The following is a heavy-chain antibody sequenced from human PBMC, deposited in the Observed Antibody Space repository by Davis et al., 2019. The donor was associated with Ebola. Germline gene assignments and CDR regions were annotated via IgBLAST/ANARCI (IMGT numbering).Heavy chain of an antibody. V-gene: IGHV1-3*01. J-gene: IGHJ4*02. CDR3: ARDWRGNLVFDY. CDR1: GYIFTSYA. D-gene: IGHD3-10*01. CDR2: INAGNGDT. Sequence: AASVKVSCKASGYIFTSYAMHWVRQAPGQRLEWVGWINAGNGDTKYSQKFQGRVTITADESTSTAYMELSSLRSEDTAVYYCARDWRGNLVFDYWGQGTLVAVSS.